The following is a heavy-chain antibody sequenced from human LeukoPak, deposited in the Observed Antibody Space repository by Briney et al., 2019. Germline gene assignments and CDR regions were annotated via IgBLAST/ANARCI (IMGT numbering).Heavy chain of an antibody. CDR2: IYTSGST. D-gene: IGHD4-17*01. V-gene: IGHV4-61*02. CDR1: GGSISSGSYY. Sequence: SETLSLNCTVSGGSISSGSYYWRWIRQPAGKGLEWIGRIYTSGSTNYNPSLKSRVTISVDTSKNQFSLKLSSVTAADTAVYYCARGFLRDDAFDIWGQGTMVTVSS. CDR3: ARGFLRDDAFDI. J-gene: IGHJ3*02.